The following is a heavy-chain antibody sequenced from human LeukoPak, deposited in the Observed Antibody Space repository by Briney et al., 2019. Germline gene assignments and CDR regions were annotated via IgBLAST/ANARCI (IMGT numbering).Heavy chain of an antibody. CDR3: AREQRWLQSLAY. V-gene: IGHV4-61*02. CDR1: GGSISNGNSY. CDR2: IHTSGTT. Sequence: SETLSLTCTVSGGSISNGNSYWNWIRQPAGKGLEWIGRIHTSGTTNYNPSLKSRVTISVDTSKNQFSLNLNSVTAADTAVYYCAREQRWLQSLAYWGQGNLVTVSS. J-gene: IGHJ4*02. D-gene: IGHD5-24*01.